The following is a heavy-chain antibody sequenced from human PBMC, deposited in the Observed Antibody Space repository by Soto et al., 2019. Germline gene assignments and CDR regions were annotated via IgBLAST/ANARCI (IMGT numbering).Heavy chain of an antibody. D-gene: IGHD5-12*01. J-gene: IGHJ5*02. CDR2: IYYSGST. CDR1: VGPISSGGYY. CDR3: AREGTVDGYNYWFDP. Sequence: SETLSLTCTVSVGPISSGGYYWRWISQQPGKGLEWIGYIYYSGSTYYNPSLKSRVTISVDTSKNQFSLKLSSVTAADTAVYFFAREGTVDGYNYWFDPWGQGTLVTVSS. V-gene: IGHV4-31*03.